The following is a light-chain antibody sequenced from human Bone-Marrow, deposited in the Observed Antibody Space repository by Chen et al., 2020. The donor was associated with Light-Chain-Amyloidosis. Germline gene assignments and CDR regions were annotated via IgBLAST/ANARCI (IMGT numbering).Light chain of an antibody. Sequence: QSALTQPASVSGSPGQSITISCTGTSSDVGGDNHVSWDQQHPDKAPKLMIYEVTNRPSWVPDRFSGSKSDNTASLTISGLQTEDEADYFCSSYTITNTLLFGSGTRVTVL. V-gene: IGLV2-14*01. J-gene: IGLJ1*01. CDR2: EVT. CDR1: SSDVGGDNH. CDR3: SSYTITNTLL.